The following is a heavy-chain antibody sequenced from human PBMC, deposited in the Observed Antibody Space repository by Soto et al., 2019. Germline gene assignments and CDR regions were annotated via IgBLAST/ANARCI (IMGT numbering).Heavy chain of an antibody. CDR3: AVSSITMIVVVINSYFDY. V-gene: IGHV1-69*13. D-gene: IGHD3-22*01. CDR1: GGTFSSYA. CDR2: IIPIFGTA. Sequence: VKVSCKASGGTFSSYAIGWVRQAPGQGLEWMGGIIPIFGTANYAQKFQGRVTITADKSTGTAYMELSSLRSEDTAVYYCAVSSITMIVVVINSYFDYWGQGTLVTVSS. J-gene: IGHJ4*02.